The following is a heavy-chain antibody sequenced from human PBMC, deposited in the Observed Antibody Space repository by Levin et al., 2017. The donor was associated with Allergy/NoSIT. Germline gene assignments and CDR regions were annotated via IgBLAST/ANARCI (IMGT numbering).Heavy chain of an antibody. CDR2: TYYRSKWSN. D-gene: IGHD4-17*01. J-gene: IGHJ4*02. CDR3: ARGATYGDYYFDY. V-gene: IGHV6-1*01. CDR1: GDSVSSNTAA. Sequence: SQTLSLPCAISGDSVSSNTAAWNWIRQSPSRGLEWLGRTYYRSKWSNNYAVSVKSRITINPDTSKNQFSLQLNSVTPEDTAVYYCARGATYGDYYFDYWGQGTLVTVSS.